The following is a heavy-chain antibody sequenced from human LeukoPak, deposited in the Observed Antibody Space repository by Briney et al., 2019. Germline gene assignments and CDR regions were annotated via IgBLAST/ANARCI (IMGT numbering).Heavy chain of an antibody. V-gene: IGHV3-73*01. CDR1: GFTFSGSA. CDR2: IRSKANSYAT. D-gene: IGHD5-18*01. Sequence: GGSLRLSCAASGFTFSGSAMHWVRQASGKGLEWVGRIRSKANSYATAYAASVKGRFTISRDDSKNTAYLQMNSLKTEDTAVYYCARDGADTADEWSWFDPWGQGTLVTVSS. CDR3: ARDGADTADEWSWFDP. J-gene: IGHJ5*02.